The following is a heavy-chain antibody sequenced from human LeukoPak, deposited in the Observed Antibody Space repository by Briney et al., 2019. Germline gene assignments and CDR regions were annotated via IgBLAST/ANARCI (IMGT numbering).Heavy chain of an antibody. CDR1: GFTFSSHG. Sequence: PGGSLRLSCVASGFTFSSHGMHWVRQAPGKGLDWVAVIWYDGSNKYYADSVKGRFTIARDNSKNTLYLQMNSLRAENTAVYYCAKDLLRQQLACYGMDVWGQGTTVTVSS. J-gene: IGHJ6*02. CDR2: IWYDGSNK. D-gene: IGHD6-13*01. V-gene: IGHV3-30*02. CDR3: AKDLLRQQLACYGMDV.